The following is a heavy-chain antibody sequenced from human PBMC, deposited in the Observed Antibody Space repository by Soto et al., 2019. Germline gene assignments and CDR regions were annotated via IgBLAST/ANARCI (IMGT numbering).Heavy chain of an antibody. CDR3: TTLGP. Sequence: QAQLVQSGAVVKKPGSSVVVSCKASGITVGSFIISWVRQAPGQGLEWMGKTAPMFKQTFHARRFEGRVTITADTSANTVYMELTDLRFEDTAVYYCTTLGPWGQGTQVTVS. CDR2: TAPMFKQT. CDR1: GITVGSFI. D-gene: IGHD3-3*01. J-gene: IGHJ5*02. V-gene: IGHV1-69*02.